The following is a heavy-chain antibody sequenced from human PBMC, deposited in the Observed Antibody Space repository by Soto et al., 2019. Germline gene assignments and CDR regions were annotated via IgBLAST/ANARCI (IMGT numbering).Heavy chain of an antibody. CDR3: ARGVAQLGHPFDY. D-gene: IGHD6-6*01. J-gene: IGHJ4*02. Sequence: ASVKVSCKASGYTFTTYAMHWVRQAPGQRLEWMGWIDAGNGNTKYSQKFQGRVTITRDTSASTVYMELSSLRSEDTAVYYCARGVAQLGHPFDYWGQGTLVTVSS. CDR1: GYTFTTYA. CDR2: IDAGNGNT. V-gene: IGHV1-3*01.